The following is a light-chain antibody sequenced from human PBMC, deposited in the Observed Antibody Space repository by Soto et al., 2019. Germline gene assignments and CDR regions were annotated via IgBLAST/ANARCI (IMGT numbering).Light chain of an antibody. V-gene: IGLV1-47*01. CDR2: RNN. CDR1: SSNIGSNY. Sequence: QSVLTQPPSASGSPGQRVTISCSGSSSNIGSNYVYWYQQLPGTAPKLLIYRNNQRPSGVPDRFSGSKSGTSASLAISGLRSEDEADYYCPACDDSFYVLGTGTKVTGL. J-gene: IGLJ1*01. CDR3: PACDDSFYV.